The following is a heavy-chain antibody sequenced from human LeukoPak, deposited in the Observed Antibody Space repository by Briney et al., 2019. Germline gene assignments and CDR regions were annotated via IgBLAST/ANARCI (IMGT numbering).Heavy chain of an antibody. V-gene: IGHV3-30*04. Sequence: PGEALRLSCAAPGFNLSSYAMPSVRQAPGKGLEWVEFISYEGSKKYYAGSGKGRFTISRDNSKNTLYLQMNSLRAEDTAVYYRARDVSSGYYYGFQHWGQGTLVTVSS. CDR1: GFNLSSYA. D-gene: IGHD3-22*01. CDR3: ARDVSSGYYYGFQH. CDR2: ISYEGSKK. J-gene: IGHJ1*01.